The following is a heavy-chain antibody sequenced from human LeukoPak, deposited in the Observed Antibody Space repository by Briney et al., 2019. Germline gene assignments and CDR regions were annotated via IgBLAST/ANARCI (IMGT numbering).Heavy chain of an antibody. CDR3: AKAPGYSYGYPFDY. Sequence: SGGSLRLSCAASGFTFSSYAMSWVRQAPGKGLEWVSAISGSGGSTYYADSVKGRFTISRDNSKNTLYLQMNSLRAEDTAVYYCAKAPGYSYGYPFDYWGQGTLVTVSS. D-gene: IGHD5-18*01. CDR1: GFTFSSYA. V-gene: IGHV3-23*01. J-gene: IGHJ4*02. CDR2: ISGSGGST.